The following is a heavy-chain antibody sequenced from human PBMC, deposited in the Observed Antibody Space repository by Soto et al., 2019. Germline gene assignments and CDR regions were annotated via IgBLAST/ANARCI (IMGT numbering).Heavy chain of an antibody. CDR2: ISSSSSYI. Sequence: NPGGSLRLSCAASGFTFSSYSMNWVRQAPGKGLEWVSSISSSSSYIYYADSVKGRFTISRDNAKNSLYLQMNSLRAEDTAVYYCARDSGDYYDSSGYSYYYYYYGMDVWGQGTTVTVSS. V-gene: IGHV3-21*01. CDR3: ARDSGDYYDSSGYSYYYYYYGMDV. D-gene: IGHD3-22*01. J-gene: IGHJ6*02. CDR1: GFTFSSYS.